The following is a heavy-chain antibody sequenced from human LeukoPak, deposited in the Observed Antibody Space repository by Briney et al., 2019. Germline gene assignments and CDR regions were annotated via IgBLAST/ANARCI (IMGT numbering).Heavy chain of an antibody. J-gene: IGHJ3*02. CDR3: ARAPTVSHAHDAFDM. Sequence: GGSVRLSCGSSGFTLCNLRMIWFRQAPGKGLEWVAIINRDGTQKHYVDSVKGRFTISRDNAKNSLYLQMNSLRAEDTAAYYCARAPTVSHAHDAFDMWGQGTMVTVSS. D-gene: IGHD4-17*01. CDR2: INRDGTQK. V-gene: IGHV3-7*05. CDR1: GFTLCNLR.